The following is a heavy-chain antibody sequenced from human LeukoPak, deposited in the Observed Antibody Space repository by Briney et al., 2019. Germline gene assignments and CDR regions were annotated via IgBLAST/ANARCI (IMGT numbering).Heavy chain of an antibody. CDR1: GFTFGEYA. CDR2: ISGSGGST. Sequence: GGFLRLSCTVSGFTFGEYAMSWVRQAPGKGLEWVSAISGSGGSTYYADSVKGRFTISRDNSKNTLYLQMNSLRAEDTAVYYCAKLGDRLNSGWSEYFQHWGQGTLVTVSS. V-gene: IGHV3-23*01. CDR3: AKLGDRLNSGWSEYFQH. J-gene: IGHJ1*01. D-gene: IGHD6-19*01.